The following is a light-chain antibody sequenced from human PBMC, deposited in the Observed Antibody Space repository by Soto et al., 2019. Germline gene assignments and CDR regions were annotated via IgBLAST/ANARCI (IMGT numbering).Light chain of an antibody. V-gene: IGKV3-15*01. Sequence: EIVMTQSPATLSVSPGERATLSCRASQSVSSNLAWYQQKPGQAPRLLIYGASTRATGIPARFSVSGSGTEFTLTISSLQSEDFAVYYCQQYNNWPGWTFGQGTKVEIK. CDR3: QQYNNWPGWT. J-gene: IGKJ1*01. CDR2: GAS. CDR1: QSVSSN.